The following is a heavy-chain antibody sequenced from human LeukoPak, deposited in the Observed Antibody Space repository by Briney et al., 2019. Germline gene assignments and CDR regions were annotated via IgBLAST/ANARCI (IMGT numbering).Heavy chain of an antibody. CDR1: GGSISSNY. Sequence: PSETLSLTCTISGGSISSNYWSWIRQPPGKGLEWIGYIYYSGRTKNNPSLKSRVTISVDTSKNQFSLKLSSVTAADTAVYYCASVPDFYMDVWGKGTTVTVSS. J-gene: IGHJ6*03. CDR3: ASVPDFYMDV. D-gene: IGHD3-3*01. V-gene: IGHV4-59*01. CDR2: IYYSGRT.